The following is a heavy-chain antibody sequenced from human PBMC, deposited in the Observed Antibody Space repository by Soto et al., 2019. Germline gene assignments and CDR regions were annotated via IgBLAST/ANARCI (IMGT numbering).Heavy chain of an antibody. Sequence: SETLSLTCAVYGGSFSGYYWSWIRQPPGKGLEWIGEINHSGSTNYNPSLKSRVTISVDTSKNQFSLKLSSVTAADTAVYYCAGPYYDFWSGYFLSYYYYGMDVWGRGTTVTV. CDR1: GGSFSGYY. J-gene: IGHJ6*02. CDR2: INHSGST. D-gene: IGHD3-3*01. CDR3: AGPYYDFWSGYFLSYYYYGMDV. V-gene: IGHV4-34*01.